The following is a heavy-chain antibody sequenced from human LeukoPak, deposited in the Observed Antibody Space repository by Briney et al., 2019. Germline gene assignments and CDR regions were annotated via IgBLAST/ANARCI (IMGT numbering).Heavy chain of an antibody. V-gene: IGHV3-66*01. Sequence: GGSLRLSCAASGFTVSSNYMSWVRQAPGKGLEWVSVVYSGGSTYYADSVKGRFTISRDNSKNTLYLQMNSLRAEDTAVYYCATLPYDSRTGLDYWGQGTLVTVSS. CDR2: VYSGGST. J-gene: IGHJ4*02. D-gene: IGHD3-22*01. CDR1: GFTVSSNY. CDR3: ATLPYDSRTGLDY.